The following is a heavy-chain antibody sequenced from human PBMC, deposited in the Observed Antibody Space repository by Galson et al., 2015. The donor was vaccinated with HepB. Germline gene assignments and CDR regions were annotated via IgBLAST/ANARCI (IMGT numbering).Heavy chain of an antibody. J-gene: IGHJ5*02. V-gene: IGHV2-26*01. D-gene: IGHD4-17*01. CDR3: ARMPDYGDYGDNWFDP. Sequence: PALVKPTQTLTLTCTVSGFSLSNARMGVSWIRQPPGKALEWLAHIFSNDEKSYSTSLKSRLTISKDTSKSQVVLTMTNMDPVDTATYYCARMPDYGDYGDNWFDPWGQGTLVTVSS. CDR2: IFSNDEK. CDR1: GFSLSNARMG.